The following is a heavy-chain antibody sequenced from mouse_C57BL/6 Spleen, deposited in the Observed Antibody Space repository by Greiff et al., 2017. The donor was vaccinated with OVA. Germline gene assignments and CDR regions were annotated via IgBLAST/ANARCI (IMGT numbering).Heavy chain of an antibody. J-gene: IGHJ3*01. Sequence: EVKLMESGPELVKPGASVKISCKASGYTFTDYNMDWVKQSHGKSLEWIGDINPNNGGNISNQKFKGKATLTVDKSSSTAYMELRSLTSEDTAFYYCATGADFSNLAWFAYWGQGTLVTVSA. V-gene: IGHV1-18*01. CDR2: INPNNGGN. CDR1: GYTFTDYN. CDR3: ATGADFSNLAWFAY. D-gene: IGHD2-5*01.